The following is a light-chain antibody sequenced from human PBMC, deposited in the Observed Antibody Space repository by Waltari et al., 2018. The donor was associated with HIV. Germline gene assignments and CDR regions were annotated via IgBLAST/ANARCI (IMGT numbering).Light chain of an antibody. J-gene: IGLJ3*02. V-gene: IGLV3-21*02. CDR1: HIRTKS. CDR2: DDV. CDR3: QVWDSGSEPPVL. Sequence: SYVLTQPPSVSVAPGQTARITCGGKHIRTKSVHWYQQKPGQAPVLVVFDDVDRPSGIPERFSGSNSGNMATLTISRVEAGDEADYYCQVWDSGSEPPVLFGGGTKLTVL.